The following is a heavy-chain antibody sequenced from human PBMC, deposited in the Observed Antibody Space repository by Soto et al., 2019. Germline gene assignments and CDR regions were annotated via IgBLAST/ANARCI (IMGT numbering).Heavy chain of an antibody. CDR2: IIPVIDTA. Sequence: QVYLVQSGAEVKKPGSSVKVSCKASGGTFSNYACNWVRQAPGQGLEWMGGIIPVIDTADYTQKLQGRVTISADESTSTVYLDLSSLRSEDSAVYYCATSDKTSTSEYFQQGGQGTLVTVSS. V-gene: IGHV1-69*01. CDR3: ATSDKTSTSEYFQQ. J-gene: IGHJ1*01. CDR1: GGTFSNYA. D-gene: IGHD1-1*01.